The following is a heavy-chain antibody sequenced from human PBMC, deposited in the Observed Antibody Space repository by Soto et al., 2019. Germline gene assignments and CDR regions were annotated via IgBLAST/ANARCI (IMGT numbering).Heavy chain of an antibody. CDR2: ISAYNGNT. CDR1: GYTFTSYG. V-gene: IGHV1-18*01. D-gene: IGHD3-10*01. Sequence: GASVKVSCKASGYTFTSYGISWVRQAPGQGLEWMGWISAYNGNTNYAQKLQGRVTMTTDTSTSTAYMELSSLRSEDTAVYYCARVCPPGTHYYYYGMDVWGQGTTVTVSS. CDR3: ARVCPPGTHYYYYGMDV. J-gene: IGHJ6*02.